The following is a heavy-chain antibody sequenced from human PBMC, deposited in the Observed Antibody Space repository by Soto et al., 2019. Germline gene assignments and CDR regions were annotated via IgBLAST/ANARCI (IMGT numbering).Heavy chain of an antibody. J-gene: IGHJ4*02. D-gene: IGHD4-17*01. Sequence: SQTMSLTCAVLEGYIINGGDSWSSNQQPPGKGLEWIGYIYHSGSTYYNPSLKRRVTISVDRSKNQFSLKLSSVTAADTAVYYCARSQTTVTSYDYWGQGTLVSVSS. CDR1: EGYIINGGDS. V-gene: IGHV4-30-2*01. CDR2: IYHSGST. CDR3: ARSQTTVTSYDY.